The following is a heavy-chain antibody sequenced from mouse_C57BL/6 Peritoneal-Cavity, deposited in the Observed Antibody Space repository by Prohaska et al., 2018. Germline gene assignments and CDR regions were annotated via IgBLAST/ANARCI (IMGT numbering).Heavy chain of an antibody. CDR1: GYTFTDYE. Sequence: GAELVRPGASVTPSCKASGYTFTDYEMHWVKQTPVHGLEWIGAIDPETGGTAYNQKFKGKAILTADKSSSTAYMELRSLTSEDSAVYYCTSGVYYVPWGQGTTLTVSS. CDR3: TSGVYYVP. CDR2: IDPETGGT. D-gene: IGHD2-1*01. J-gene: IGHJ2*01. V-gene: IGHV1-15*01.